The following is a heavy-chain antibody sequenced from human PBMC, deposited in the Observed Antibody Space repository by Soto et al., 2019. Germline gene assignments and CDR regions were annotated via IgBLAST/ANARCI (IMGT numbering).Heavy chain of an antibody. CDR2: IYYSGST. V-gene: IGHV4-59*01. CDR1: GGSISSYY. Sequence: PSETLSLTCTVSGGSISSYYWSWIRQPPGKGLEWIGYIYYSGSTNYNPSLKSRVTISVDTSKNQFSLKLSSATAADTAVYYCAREPPGNRDYDRGLDPWGQGTLVTVSS. CDR3: AREPPGNRDYDRGLDP. J-gene: IGHJ5*02. D-gene: IGHD3-22*01.